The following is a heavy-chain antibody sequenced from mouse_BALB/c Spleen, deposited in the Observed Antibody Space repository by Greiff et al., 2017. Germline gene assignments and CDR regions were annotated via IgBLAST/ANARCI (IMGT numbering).Heavy chain of an antibody. Sequence: VQLQQSGAELVRPGSSVKISCKASGYAFSSYWMNWVKQRPGQGLEWIGQIYPGDGDTNYNGKFKGKATLTADKSSSTAYMQLSSLTSEDSAVYFCARPSYYAMDYWGQGTSVTVSS. CDR2: IYPGDGDT. CDR1: GYAFSSYW. J-gene: IGHJ4*01. CDR3: ARPSYYAMDY. V-gene: IGHV1-80*01.